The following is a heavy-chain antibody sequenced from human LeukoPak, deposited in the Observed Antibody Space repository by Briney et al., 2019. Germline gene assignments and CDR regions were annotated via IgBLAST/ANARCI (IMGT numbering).Heavy chain of an antibody. J-gene: IGHJ6*03. D-gene: IGHD3-10*01. CDR2: ISSSSSYI. V-gene: IGHV3-21*01. CDR3: ARASGSYYMDV. CDR1: GFTFSSYG. Sequence: PGGSLRLSCAASGFTFSSYGMSWVRQAPGKGLEWVSSISSSSSYIYYADSVKGRFTISRDNAKNSLYLQMNSLRAEDTAVYYCARASGSYYMDVWGKGTTVTVSS.